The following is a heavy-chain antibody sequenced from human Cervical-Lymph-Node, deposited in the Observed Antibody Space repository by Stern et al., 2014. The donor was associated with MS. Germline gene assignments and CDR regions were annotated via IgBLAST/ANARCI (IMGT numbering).Heavy chain of an antibody. D-gene: IGHD6-19*01. J-gene: IGHJ5*02. Sequence: EVQLVESGGGVVRPGGSLRLSCAVSGFPFGANGMSWVRHAPGKGLEWVCAVNLNGSSTSYADSVKGRVTISRDNSKNSLYLQMNRLMAEDTALYHCARFAYPSSVAWFDPWGQGTLVTVSS. CDR1: GFPFGANG. V-gene: IGHV3-20*01. CDR2: VNLNGSST. CDR3: ARFAYPSSVAWFDP.